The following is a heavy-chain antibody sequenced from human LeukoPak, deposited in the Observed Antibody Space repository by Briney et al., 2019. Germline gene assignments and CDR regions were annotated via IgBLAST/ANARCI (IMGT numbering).Heavy chain of an antibody. CDR1: GFIFRNFG. J-gene: IGHJ6*04. Sequence: GGTLRLSCAASGFIFRNFGMTWVRQVPGKGLEWVSTISDSGVTTHYADSVEGRFTISRDNAKNSLFLQMNSLRGEDTAVYYCARDGTPSYTSGWVYMDAWGKGTTVTISS. CDR2: ISDSGVTT. D-gene: IGHD6-19*01. V-gene: IGHV3-48*03. CDR3: ARDGTPSYTSGWVYMDA.